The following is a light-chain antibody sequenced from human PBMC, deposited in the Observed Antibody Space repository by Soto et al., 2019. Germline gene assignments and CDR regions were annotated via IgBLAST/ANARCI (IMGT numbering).Light chain of an antibody. CDR2: GAS. V-gene: IGKV3-15*01. CDR1: QGVSRK. Sequence: DIVMTQSPATLSVAPGERVTFSCRASQGVSRKLAWYQHKPGQAPMLLISGASTGATGIPARFSGSGSGTEFTVTISSLQSEDCAIYYCQQYHTWPITFGGGTKVEIK. CDR3: QQYHTWPIT. J-gene: IGKJ4*01.